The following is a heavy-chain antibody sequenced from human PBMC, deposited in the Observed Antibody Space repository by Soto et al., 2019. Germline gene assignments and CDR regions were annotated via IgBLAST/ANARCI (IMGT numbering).Heavy chain of an antibody. D-gene: IGHD3-16*01. V-gene: IGHV4-34*01. J-gene: IGHJ5*02. CDR2: INHSGST. CDR3: ARWGNNLDP. CDR1: GGSFSGYY. Sequence: QVQLQQWGAGLLKPSETLSLTCAVYGGSFSGYYWSWIRQPPGKGLEWIGEINHSGSTNYNPSLTRRVTLSVDTSKNQFSLNLSSVTAADTAVYYCARWGNNLDPWGQGTLVTVSS.